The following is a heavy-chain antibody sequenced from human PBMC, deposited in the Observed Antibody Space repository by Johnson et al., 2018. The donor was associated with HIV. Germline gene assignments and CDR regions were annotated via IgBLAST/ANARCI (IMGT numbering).Heavy chain of an antibody. CDR3: ARETRDDAFDI. D-gene: IGHD4-11*01. CDR2: IRYDGSNT. J-gene: IGHJ3*02. V-gene: IGHV3-33*08. Sequence: VQLVESGGGLVQPGRSLKLSCAASGFTFDDYAMHWVRQTPGKGLEWVAFIRYDGSNTYYADSVKGRFTISRDNSKNTLYLQMNSLRADDTAVYYCARETRDDAFDIWGQGTMVTVSS. CDR1: GFTFDDYA.